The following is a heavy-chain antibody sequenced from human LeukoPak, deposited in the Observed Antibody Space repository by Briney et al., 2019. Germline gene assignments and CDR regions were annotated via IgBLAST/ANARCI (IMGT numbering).Heavy chain of an antibody. Sequence: GGSLRLSCAASGFTFSSYAMSWVRQAPGKGLEWVSAISGSGGSTYYADSVKGRFTISRDNSKNTLYLQMNSLRAEDTAVYDCAKDGFYCSSTSCYGDYWGQGTLVTVSS. CDR2: ISGSGGST. J-gene: IGHJ4*02. CDR1: GFTFSSYA. CDR3: AKDGFYCSSTSCYGDY. D-gene: IGHD2-2*01. V-gene: IGHV3-23*01.